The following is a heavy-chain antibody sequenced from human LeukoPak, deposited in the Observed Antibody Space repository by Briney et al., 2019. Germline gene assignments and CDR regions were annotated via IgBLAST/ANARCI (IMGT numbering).Heavy chain of an antibody. CDR3: AKDILAAAGTLSDYFDY. J-gene: IGHJ4*02. Sequence: GGSLRLSCAASGFTFGDYTMHWVRQAPGKGLEWVSLISWDGGSTYYADSVKGRFTISRDNSKNSLYLQMNSLRTEDTALYYCAKDILAAAGTLSDYFDYWGQGTLVTVSS. CDR2: ISWDGGST. CDR1: GFTFGDYT. D-gene: IGHD6-13*01. V-gene: IGHV3-43*01.